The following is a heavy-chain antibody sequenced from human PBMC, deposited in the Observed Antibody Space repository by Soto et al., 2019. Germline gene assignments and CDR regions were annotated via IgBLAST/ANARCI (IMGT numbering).Heavy chain of an antibody. J-gene: IGHJ6*03. V-gene: IGHV3-30*18. CDR3: AKDGAAADDYYYYYYMDV. CDR1: GFTFSSYG. CDR2: ISYDGSNK. D-gene: IGHD6-13*01. Sequence: GGSLRLSCAASGFTFSSYGMHWVRQAPGKGLEWVAVISYDGSNKYYADSVKGRFTISRDNSKNTLYLQMNSLRAEDTAVYYCAKDGAAADDYYYYYYMDVWGKGTTVTVSS.